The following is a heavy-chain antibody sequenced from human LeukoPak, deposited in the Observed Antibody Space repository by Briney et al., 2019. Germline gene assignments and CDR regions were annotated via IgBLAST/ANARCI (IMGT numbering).Heavy chain of an antibody. V-gene: IGHV1-46*01. CDR3: ARGPPTMDAFDI. D-gene: IGHD2-2*01. Sequence: ASVKVSCKASGYIFTSYYMHWVRQPPGQGLEWMGIINPSGGSTSYAQKFQGRVNMTRDTSTSTVYMELSSLRSEDTAVYYCARGPPTMDAFDIWGQGTMVTVSS. CDR1: GYIFTSYY. J-gene: IGHJ3*02. CDR2: INPSGGST.